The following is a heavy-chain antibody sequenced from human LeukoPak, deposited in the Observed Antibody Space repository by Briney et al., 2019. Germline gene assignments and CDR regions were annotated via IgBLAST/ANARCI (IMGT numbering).Heavy chain of an antibody. CDR2: IRQDGSEK. CDR3: ARLSTVDFWSPFDY. J-gene: IGHJ4*02. Sequence: GALRLSCASSGFTFRNYWMSWVRQAPGKGLEWVANIRQDGSEKNYVDSVKGRFTISRDDAKTSLYLQMNSLRAEDTALYYCARLSTVDFWSPFDYWGQGTLVTVSS. V-gene: IGHV3-7*05. D-gene: IGHD3-3*01. CDR1: GFTFRNYW.